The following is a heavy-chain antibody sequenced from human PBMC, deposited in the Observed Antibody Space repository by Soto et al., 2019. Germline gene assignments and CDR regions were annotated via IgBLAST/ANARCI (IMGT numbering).Heavy chain of an antibody. V-gene: IGHV4-34*01. CDR1: GGSFSVYY. D-gene: IGHD1-1*01. J-gene: IGHJ4*02. CDR2: INHSGST. Sequence: SETLSLTGAVYGGSFSVYYWSWIRQHPGKGLEWIGEINHSGSTNHNPSLKSRVTISVDTSKNQFSLKLSSVTAADTAVYYCARIGGWLQLDYWGQGTLVTVSS. CDR3: ARIGGWLQLDY.